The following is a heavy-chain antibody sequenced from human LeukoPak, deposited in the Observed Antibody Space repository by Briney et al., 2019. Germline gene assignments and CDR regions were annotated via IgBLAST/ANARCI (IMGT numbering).Heavy chain of an antibody. CDR2: IYYSGST. D-gene: IGHD5-12*01. CDR3: AAPYSGYDLYYYYYGMDV. Sequence: PSETLSLTCTVSGGSISSSSSYWGWIRQPPGKGLEWIGSIYYSGSTYYNPSLKSRVTISVDTSKNQFSLKLSSVTAADTAVYYCAAPYSGYDLYYYYYGMDVWGQGTTVTVSS. V-gene: IGHV4-39*01. CDR1: GGSISSSSSY. J-gene: IGHJ6*02.